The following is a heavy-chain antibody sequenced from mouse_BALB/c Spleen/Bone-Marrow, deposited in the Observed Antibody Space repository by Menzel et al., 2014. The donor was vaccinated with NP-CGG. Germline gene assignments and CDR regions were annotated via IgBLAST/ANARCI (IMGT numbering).Heavy chain of an antibody. CDR1: GYAISSCW. V-gene: IGHV1-80*01. CDR3: ARGRGWYLDY. CDR2: IYPGDGDT. Sequence: QVQLKQSGAELVRPGSSVKISCKASGYAISSCWMNWVKQRPGQGLEWIGQIYPGDGDTNYNGKFKGKATLTADKSSSTAYMQISSLTSEDSAVYFCARGRGWYLDYLGQGTTPTVSS. J-gene: IGHJ2*01. D-gene: IGHD2-3*01.